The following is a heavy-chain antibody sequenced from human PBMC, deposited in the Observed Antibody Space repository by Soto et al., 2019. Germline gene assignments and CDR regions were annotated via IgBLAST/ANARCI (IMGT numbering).Heavy chain of an antibody. CDR1: GGSISSSNYF. V-gene: IGHV4-39*01. D-gene: IGHD6-13*01. Sequence: PSETLSLTCTVSGGSISSSNYFWGWIRQPPGKGLEWIGSIYYSGTTNYNPSLKSRVTISVDTSKNQFSLKLSSVTAADTAVYYCARRLYIEAAGELFFDYCGQGTLVTVS. CDR3: ARRLYIEAAGELFFDY. J-gene: IGHJ4*02. CDR2: IYYSGTT.